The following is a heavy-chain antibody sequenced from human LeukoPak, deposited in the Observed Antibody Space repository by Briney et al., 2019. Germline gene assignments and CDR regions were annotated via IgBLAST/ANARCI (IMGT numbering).Heavy chain of an antibody. J-gene: IGHJ5*02. Sequence: GGSLRLSCAASGFTFSGYAMNWVRQAPGKGLEWVSTISGTGSITYYADSVKGRFTISRDNSKNTLSLQMDSLRAEDTAVYYCAKKLLTGLYNWFDPWGQGTLVTVSS. CDR1: GFTFSGYA. CDR2: ISGTGSIT. V-gene: IGHV3-23*01. D-gene: IGHD3-9*01. CDR3: AKKLLTGLYNWFDP.